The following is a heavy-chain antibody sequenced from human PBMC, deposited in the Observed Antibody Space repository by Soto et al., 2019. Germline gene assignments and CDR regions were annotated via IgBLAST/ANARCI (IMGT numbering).Heavy chain of an antibody. Sequence: SETLSLTCTVSGGSISSSSYYWGWIRQPPGKGLEWIGSIYYSGSTYYNPSLKSRVTISVDTSKNQFSLKLSSVTAADTAVYYCALDPAARGLYYSYYMNVWAKGTTVTVS. J-gene: IGHJ6*03. V-gene: IGHV4-39*01. CDR1: GGSISSSSYY. D-gene: IGHD2-2*01. CDR3: ALDPAARGLYYSYYMNV. CDR2: IYYSGST.